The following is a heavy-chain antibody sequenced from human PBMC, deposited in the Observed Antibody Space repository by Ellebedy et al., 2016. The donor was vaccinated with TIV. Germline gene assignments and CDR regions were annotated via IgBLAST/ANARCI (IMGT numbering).Heavy chain of an antibody. J-gene: IGHJ6*02. CDR3: ARLCGADCYGFHDALDV. CDR2: IHHTGSS. V-gene: IGHV4-4*02. D-gene: IGHD2-21*02. Sequence: SETLSLTCAVSGGSMNSTNWWTWVRQSPGKGLEWIGEIHHTGSSNYNPSLKSRVTISVDKSKNQFSLRLKSVTAADTAVYFCARLCGADCYGFHDALDVWGQGTTVTVSS. CDR1: GGSMNSTNW.